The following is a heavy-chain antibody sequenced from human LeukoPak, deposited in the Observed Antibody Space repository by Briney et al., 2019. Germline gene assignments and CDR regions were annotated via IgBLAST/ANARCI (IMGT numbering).Heavy chain of an antibody. CDR2: SYPGDSDT. D-gene: IGHD1-26*01. V-gene: IGHV5-51*01. Sequence: GESLKISCQGFGYSFTTYWIAWVRQMPGKGLEWMGISYPGDSDTRYSPSFQGQVTISADKSINTAYLQWSSVKASDTAMYYCARRSGTYFDFWGQGTLVTVSS. CDR1: GYSFTTYW. CDR3: ARRSGTYFDF. J-gene: IGHJ4*02.